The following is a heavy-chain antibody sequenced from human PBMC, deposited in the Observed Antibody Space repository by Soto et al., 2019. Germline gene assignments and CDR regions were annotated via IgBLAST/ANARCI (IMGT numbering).Heavy chain of an antibody. CDR3: TADIYYDSSGSDAFDI. D-gene: IGHD3-22*01. V-gene: IGHV3-15*01. J-gene: IGHJ3*02. CDR2: IKSKTDGGTT. CDR1: GFTFSNAW. Sequence: PGGSLRLSCAASGFTFSNAWMSWVRQAPGKGLEWVGRIKSKTDGGTTDYAAPVKGRFTISRDDSKNTLYLQMNSLKTEDTAVYYCTADIYYDSSGSDAFDIWGQGTMVTV.